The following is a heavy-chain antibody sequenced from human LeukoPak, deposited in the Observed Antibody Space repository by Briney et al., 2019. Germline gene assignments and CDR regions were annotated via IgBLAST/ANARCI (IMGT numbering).Heavy chain of an antibody. CDR1: GYTFTSYD. D-gene: IGHD6-6*01. Sequence: ASVKVTCKASGYTFTSYDINWVRQAPGQGLEWMGWMNPNSGNTGYAQEFQGRVTITRNTSISTAYMELSSLRSEDTAVYYCAREYSSSSGGRYYYYYMDVWGKGTTVTVSS. V-gene: IGHV1-8*03. CDR2: MNPNSGNT. CDR3: AREYSSSSGGRYYYYYMDV. J-gene: IGHJ6*03.